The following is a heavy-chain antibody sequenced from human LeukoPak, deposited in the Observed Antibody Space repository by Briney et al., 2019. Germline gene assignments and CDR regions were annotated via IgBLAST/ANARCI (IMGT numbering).Heavy chain of an antibody. V-gene: IGHV3-30*04. Sequence: GRSLRLSCAASGFTFSSFAMHWVRQAPGKGLEWVAVISLDGSDKYYADAVKGRFTISRDNSENTVYLQMNSLRAEDTAAYYCARDLDSSGYYYAYWGQGSLVTVSS. D-gene: IGHD3-22*01. CDR1: GFTFSSFA. CDR2: ISLDGSDK. J-gene: IGHJ4*02. CDR3: ARDLDSSGYYYAY.